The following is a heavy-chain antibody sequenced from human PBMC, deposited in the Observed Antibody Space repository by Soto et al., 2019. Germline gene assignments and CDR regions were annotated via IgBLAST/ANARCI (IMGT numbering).Heavy chain of an antibody. V-gene: IGHV4-30-2*01. CDR3: ARVPDR. Sequence: SQTLSITPAVDGGSFSGYYWSWIRQPPGKGLEWIGYIYHSGSTYYNPSLKSRVTISVDRSKNQFSLKLSSVTAADTAVYYCARVPDRWGQGTLVTVS. D-gene: IGHD2-2*01. CDR2: IYHSGST. J-gene: IGHJ5*02. CDR1: GGSFSGYY.